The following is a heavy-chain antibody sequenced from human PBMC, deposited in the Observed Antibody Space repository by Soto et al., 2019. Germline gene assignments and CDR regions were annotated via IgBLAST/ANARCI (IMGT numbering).Heavy chain of an antibody. CDR2: IRSSATTK. J-gene: IGHJ4*02. V-gene: IGHV3-48*02. Sequence: EVHLVESGGGLVQPGGSLRLSWEPPGLTFSGYSLPWVRQAPGKGLEWLSYIRSSATTKYYADSVKGRFTVSRDNAKNSLYLQMNSLRDEDTAVYYCGRDERSDWNYVVYWGQGTLVTVSS. CDR1: GLTFSGYS. CDR3: GRDERSDWNYVVY. D-gene: IGHD3-9*01.